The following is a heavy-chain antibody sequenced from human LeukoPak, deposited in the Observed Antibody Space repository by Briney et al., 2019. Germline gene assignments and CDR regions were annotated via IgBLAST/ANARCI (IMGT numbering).Heavy chain of an antibody. CDR2: IRYTDNTT. Sequence: QAGGSLRLSCAASGFIFSSYSMNWVRQAPGKGLEWVSYIRYTDNTTYYADSVNGRFTISIENAKNSHYLELNSMRAEDTAVYYCARDPHSLDYWGQGSLVTVSS. D-gene: IGHD5-18*01. J-gene: IGHJ4*02. CDR3: ARDPHSLDY. V-gene: IGHV3-48*01. CDR1: GFIFSSYS.